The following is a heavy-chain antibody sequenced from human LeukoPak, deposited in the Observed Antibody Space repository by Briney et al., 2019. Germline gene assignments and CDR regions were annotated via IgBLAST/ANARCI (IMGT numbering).Heavy chain of an antibody. V-gene: IGHV1-2*02. CDR1: RYTFTGYY. CDR3: ARGAIVVVPAARGAYYFDY. CDR2: INPNSGGT. J-gene: IGHJ4*02. Sequence: ASVKVSCKASRYTFTGYYMHWVRQAPGQGLEWMGWINPNSGGTNYAQKFQGRVTMTRDTSISTAYMELSRLRSDDTAVYYCARGAIVVVPAARGAYYFDYWGQGTLVTVSS. D-gene: IGHD2-2*01.